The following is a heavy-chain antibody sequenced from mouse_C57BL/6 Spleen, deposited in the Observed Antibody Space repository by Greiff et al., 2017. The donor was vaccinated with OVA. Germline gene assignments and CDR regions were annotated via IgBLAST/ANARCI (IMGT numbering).Heavy chain of an antibody. CDR2: IDPSDSYT. J-gene: IGHJ1*03. Sequence: QVQLQQPGAELVKPGASVKLSCKASGYTFTSYWMQWVKQRPGQGLEWIGEIDPSDSYTNYNQKFKGKATLTVDTSSSTAYMQLSSLTSEDSAVYYCARGEVTTVVERYFDVWGTGTTVTVSS. D-gene: IGHD1-1*01. CDR3: ARGEVTTVVERYFDV. V-gene: IGHV1-50*01. CDR1: GYTFTSYW.